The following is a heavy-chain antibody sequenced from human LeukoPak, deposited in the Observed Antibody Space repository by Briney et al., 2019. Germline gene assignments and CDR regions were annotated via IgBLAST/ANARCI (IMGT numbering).Heavy chain of an antibody. J-gene: IGHJ4*02. CDR1: GYTFTGYY. Sequence: ASVKVSCKASGYTFTGYYMHWVRQAPGQGLEWMGRINPNSGGTDYAQKFQGRVTMTRDTSISTAHMELSRLRSDDTAVYYCARTGYGSGSYNYYFDYWGQGTLVTVSS. D-gene: IGHD3-10*01. CDR3: ARTGYGSGSYNYYFDY. V-gene: IGHV1-2*06. CDR2: INPNSGGT.